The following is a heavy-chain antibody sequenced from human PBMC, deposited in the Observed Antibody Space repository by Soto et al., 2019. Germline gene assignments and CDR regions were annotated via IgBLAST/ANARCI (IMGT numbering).Heavy chain of an antibody. D-gene: IGHD4-17*01. J-gene: IGHJ4*02. V-gene: IGHV3-30*03. CDR3: ARGPSYSDSYFDH. CDR2: ISYDGNNK. CDR1: GFTFSNYA. Sequence: QVQLVESGGGAVQPGGSRRLSCAASGFTFSNYAMHWVRQAPGKGLQWFAVISYDGNNKYYADSVDGRFTIARDNSKNTVYLQMNSLRLEDTAVYYCARGPSYSDSYFDHWGQGTLVTVSS.